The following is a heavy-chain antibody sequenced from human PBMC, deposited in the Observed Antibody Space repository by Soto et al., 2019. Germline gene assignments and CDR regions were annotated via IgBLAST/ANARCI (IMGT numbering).Heavy chain of an antibody. V-gene: IGHV3-49*03. Sequence: GGSLRLSCTASGFTFGDYAMSWFRQAPGKGLEWVGFIRSKAYGGTTEYAASVKGRFTISRDDSKSIAYLQMNSLKTEDTAVYYCTRDTPNSAAYYGMDVWGQGTTVTVSS. CDR1: GFTFGDYA. D-gene: IGHD2-8*01. CDR2: IRSKAYGGTT. CDR3: TRDTPNSAAYYGMDV. J-gene: IGHJ6*02.